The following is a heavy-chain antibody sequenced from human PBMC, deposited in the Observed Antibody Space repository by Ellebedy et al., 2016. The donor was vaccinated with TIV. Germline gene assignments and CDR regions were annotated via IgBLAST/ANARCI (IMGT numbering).Heavy chain of an antibody. CDR1: GFTFSSYA. Sequence: GESLKISXKVSGFTFSSYAMTWVRQDPGKGLEWVSSTSASGGSTYYAASVKGRFTISRDNSRNALYLKMNSLRADDTAIYYCARWSDDAYDIWGQGTLVTVSS. CDR3: ARWSDDAYDI. J-gene: IGHJ3*02. V-gene: IGHV3-23*01. CDR2: TSASGGST.